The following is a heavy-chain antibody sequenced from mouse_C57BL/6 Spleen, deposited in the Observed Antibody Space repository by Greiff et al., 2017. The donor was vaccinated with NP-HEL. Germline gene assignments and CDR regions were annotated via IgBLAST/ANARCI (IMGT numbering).Heavy chain of an antibody. CDR3: ARDLGFDY. CDR1: GYTFTDYY. CDR2: INPNNGGT. J-gene: IGHJ2*01. V-gene: IGHV1-26*01. D-gene: IGHD4-1*01. Sequence: EVKLQQSGPELVKPGASVKISCKASGYTFTDYYMNWVKQSHGKSLEWIGDINPNNGGTSYNQKFKGKATLTVDKSSSTAYMELRSLTSEDSAVYYCARDLGFDYWGQGTTLTVSS.